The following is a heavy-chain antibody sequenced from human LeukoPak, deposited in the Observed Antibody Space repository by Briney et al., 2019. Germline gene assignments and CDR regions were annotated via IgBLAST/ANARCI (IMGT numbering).Heavy chain of an antibody. D-gene: IGHD2-15*01. V-gene: IGHV1-46*01. J-gene: IGHJ4*02. CDR3: AREAVAAKFDY. CDR2: INPSGGST. Sequence: EASVTVSCTASGYTFTSYYMHWVRQAPGQGLEWMGIINPSGGSTSYAQKFQGRVTMTRDTSTSTVYMELSSLRSEDTAVYYCAREAVAAKFDYWGQGTLVTVSS. CDR1: GYTFTSYY.